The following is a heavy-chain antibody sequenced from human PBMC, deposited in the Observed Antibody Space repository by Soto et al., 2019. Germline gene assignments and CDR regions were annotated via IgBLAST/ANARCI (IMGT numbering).Heavy chain of an antibody. CDR3: ARGTLWFGELLSYYYGMDV. D-gene: IGHD3-10*01. J-gene: IGHJ6*02. V-gene: IGHV1-69*06. CDR2: IIPIFGTA. CDR1: GGTFSSYA. Sequence: GASLKVSCKASGGTFSSYAISWVRQAPGQGLEWMGGIIPIFGTANYAQKFQGRVTITADKSTSTAYMELSSLRSEDTAVYYCARGTLWFGELLSYYYGMDVWGQGTTVTVSS.